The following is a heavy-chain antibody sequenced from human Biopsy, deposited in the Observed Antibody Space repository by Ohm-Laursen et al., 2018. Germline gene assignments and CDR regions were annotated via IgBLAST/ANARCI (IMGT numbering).Heavy chain of an antibody. J-gene: IGHJ5*02. CDR3: ASDRDSSGSFRWNH. CDR1: GFTFSSHA. V-gene: IGHV3-23*01. Sequence: GSLRLSCAASGFTFSSHAMSWVRQAPGKGLECVSVINGSGGSTYYADPVKGRFTISRDNSKNTLYLQMNSLRAEDTAVYYCASDRDSSGSFRWNHWGQGTLVTVSS. CDR2: INGSGGST. D-gene: IGHD6-19*01.